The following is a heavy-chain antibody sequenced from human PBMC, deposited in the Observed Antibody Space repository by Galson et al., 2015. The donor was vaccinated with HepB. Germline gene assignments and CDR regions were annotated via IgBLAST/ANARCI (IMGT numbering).Heavy chain of an antibody. J-gene: IGHJ4*02. V-gene: IGHV3-21*01. D-gene: IGHD3-10*01. Sequence: SLRLSCAASGFTFSSYSMNWVRQAPGKGLEWVSSISSSSSYIYYADSVKGRFTISRDNAKNSLYLQMNSLRAEDTAVYYCARDFLHNYGSQYWGQGTLVTVSS. CDR2: ISSSSSYI. CDR1: GFTFSSYS. CDR3: ARDFLHNYGSQY.